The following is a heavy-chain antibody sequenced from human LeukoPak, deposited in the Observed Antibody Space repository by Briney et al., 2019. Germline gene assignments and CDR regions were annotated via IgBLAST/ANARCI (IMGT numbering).Heavy chain of an antibody. D-gene: IGHD2-15*01. Sequence: ASQTLSLTCTVSGGSISSGGYYWSWIRQHPGKGLEWIGYIYYSGSTCYNPSLKSRVTISVDTSKNQFSLKLSSVTAADTAVYYCAREARLGYCSGGSCYSFRGYYYGMDVWGQGTTVTVSS. J-gene: IGHJ6*02. CDR1: GGSISSGGYY. CDR3: AREARLGYCSGGSCYSFRGYYYGMDV. V-gene: IGHV4-31*03. CDR2: IYYSGST.